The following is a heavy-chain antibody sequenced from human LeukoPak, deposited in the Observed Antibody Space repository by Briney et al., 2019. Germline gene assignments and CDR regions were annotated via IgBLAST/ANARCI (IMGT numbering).Heavy chain of an antibody. V-gene: IGHV3-30*02. D-gene: IGHD4-17*01. J-gene: IGHJ6*03. CDR3: TTESTTVTTIYYYYYMDV. Sequence: GGSLRLPCAASGFTFSSYGMHWVRQAPGKGLEWVAFIRYDGSNKYYADSVKGRFTISRDNSKNTLYLQMNSLKTEDTAVYYCTTESTTVTTIYYYYYMDVWGKGTTVTVSS. CDR2: IRYDGSNK. CDR1: GFTFSSYG.